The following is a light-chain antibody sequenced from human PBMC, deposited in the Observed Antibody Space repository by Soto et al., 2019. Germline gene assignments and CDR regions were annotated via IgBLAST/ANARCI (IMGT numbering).Light chain of an antibody. V-gene: IGKV3-15*01. CDR3: QQYNNWPYT. Sequence: EIVMTHSPATLSVSPGERATLSCRASQSVSSNLAWYQQKPGQAPRLLIYGASIRATGIPARFSGSGSGTEFTLTSSSLQSVDFAVYYCQQYNNWPYTFGQGTKLEIK. J-gene: IGKJ2*01. CDR1: QSVSSN. CDR2: GAS.